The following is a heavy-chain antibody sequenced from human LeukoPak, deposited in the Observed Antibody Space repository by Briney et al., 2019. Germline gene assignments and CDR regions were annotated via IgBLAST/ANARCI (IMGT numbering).Heavy chain of an antibody. D-gene: IGHD2-15*01. CDR3: ARGGYPQGFDI. V-gene: IGHV3-74*01. CDR1: GFTFNSYW. J-gene: IGHJ3*02. Sequence: GGSLRLSCAASGFTFNSYWFHWVRQAPGKGLVWVSLINSDGSDTIYADSVKGRFTICRDNATSTVYLQMNGLKAEDTAVYYCARGGYPQGFDIWGQGTMVTVSS. CDR2: INSDGSDT.